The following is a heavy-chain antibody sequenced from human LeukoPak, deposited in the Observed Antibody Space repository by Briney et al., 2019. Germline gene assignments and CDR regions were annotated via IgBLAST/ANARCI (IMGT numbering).Heavy chain of an antibody. CDR1: GGSISNYY. CDR3: ARDSPAPGLGEFDP. J-gene: IGHJ5*02. D-gene: IGHD3-16*01. Sequence: SETLSLTCTVSGGSISNYYWNWIRQPPGKGLEWIGYISDSGDSNYNPSLKSRLNMSVDTSKNEFSLKLSSVTAADTAVYYCARDSPAPGLGEFDPWGQGSLVTVSS. V-gene: IGHV4-59*01. CDR2: ISDSGDS.